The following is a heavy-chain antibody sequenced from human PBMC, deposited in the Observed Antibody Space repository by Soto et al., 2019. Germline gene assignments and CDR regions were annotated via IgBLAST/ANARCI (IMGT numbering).Heavy chain of an antibody. CDR2: ISWNSGSI. CDR3: AKDMITFGGVILIRKGFDY. CDR1: GFTFDDCA. V-gene: IGHV3-9*01. D-gene: IGHD3-16*01. Sequence: EVQLVESGGGLVQPGRSLRLSCAASGFTFDDCAMHWVRQAPGKGLEWVSGISWNSGSIGYADSVKGRFTISRDNAKNSLYLQMNSLRAEDTALYYCAKDMITFGGVILIRKGFDYWGQGTLVTVSS. J-gene: IGHJ4*02.